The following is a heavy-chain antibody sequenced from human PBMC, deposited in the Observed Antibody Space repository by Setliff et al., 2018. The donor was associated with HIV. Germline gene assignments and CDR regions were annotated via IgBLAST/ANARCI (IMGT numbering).Heavy chain of an antibody. V-gene: IGHV3-11*04. CDR1: GFTFSDYY. CDR3: ARSPYGDYGLDY. J-gene: IGHJ4*02. D-gene: IGHD4-17*01. Sequence: PGGSLRLSCAASGFTFSDYYMSWIRQAPGKGLEWVSYISSRGSTIYYADSVKGRFTISRDNAKNSLYLQMNTLRAEDTAVYFCARSPYGDYGLDYWGQGTQVTVSS. CDR2: ISSRGSTI.